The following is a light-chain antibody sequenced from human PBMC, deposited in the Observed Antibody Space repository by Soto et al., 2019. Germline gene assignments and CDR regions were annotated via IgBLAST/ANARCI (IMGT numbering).Light chain of an antibody. J-gene: IGKJ1*01. CDR1: QSISTSY. CDR2: SAS. CDR3: QQYDTVPRT. V-gene: IGKV3-20*01. Sequence: EIVLAQSPGTLSLSPGERATLSCRASQSISTSYLAWYQQKPGQAPRLHIYSASNRATGIPDRFSGSGSVTDLTLTISRLEPEDFAVYYCQQYDTVPRTFGQGTTVEIK.